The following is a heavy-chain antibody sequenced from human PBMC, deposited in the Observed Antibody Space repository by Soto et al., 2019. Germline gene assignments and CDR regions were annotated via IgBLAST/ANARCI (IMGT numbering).Heavy chain of an antibody. CDR2: ISGSGGST. V-gene: IGHV3-23*04. CDR3: AKCQEKQWLDWYFDL. D-gene: IGHD6-19*01. Sequence: VQLVESGGGLVKPGGSLRLSCAASGFTFSDYYMSWIRQAPGKGLEWVSAISGSGGSTYYADSVKGRFTISRDNSKNTLYLQMNSLRAEDTAVYYCAKCQEKQWLDWYFDLWGRGTLVTVSS. CDR1: GFTFSDYY. J-gene: IGHJ2*01.